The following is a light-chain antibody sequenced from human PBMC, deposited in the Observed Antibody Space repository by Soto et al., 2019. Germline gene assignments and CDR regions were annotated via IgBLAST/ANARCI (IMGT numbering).Light chain of an antibody. CDR1: QSINSW. CDR2: KAS. J-gene: IGKJ4*01. CDR3: HQYNAYPLT. V-gene: IGKV1-5*03. Sequence: DIQMTQSPSTLPASVGDRVSITCRASQSINSWLAWYQQKPGKAPKLLIYKASTLESGVPLRFTGSESGTEFSLTSSNLHPDDIATYYCHQYNAYPLTFGGGTKV.